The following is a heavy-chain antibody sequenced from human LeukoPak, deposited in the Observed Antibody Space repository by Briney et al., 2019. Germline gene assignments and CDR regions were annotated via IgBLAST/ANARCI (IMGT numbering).Heavy chain of an antibody. CDR3: AKSNGYCSGGNCYQNC. Sequence: GTSLRLSCAASGLTFTDYAMHWVRQAPGRGLEWVAVISYDGSNTYYRDSVKGRFTISKDDSRNTVSLQMNSLRAEDTALYYCAKSNGYCSGGNCYQNCWGQGTPVTVSS. CDR1: GLTFTDYA. J-gene: IGHJ4*02. D-gene: IGHD2-15*01. CDR2: ISYDGSNT. V-gene: IGHV3-30*18.